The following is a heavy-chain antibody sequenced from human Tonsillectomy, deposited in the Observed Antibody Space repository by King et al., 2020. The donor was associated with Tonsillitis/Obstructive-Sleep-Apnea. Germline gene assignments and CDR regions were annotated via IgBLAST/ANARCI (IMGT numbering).Heavy chain of an antibody. CDR2: IYSGGST. D-gene: IGHD3-10*01. Sequence: VQLVESGGGLVQPGGSLRLSCAASGFSVSSKYMSWVRQAPGKGLEWVSVIYSGGSTYYADSVKGRFTISRDNSKNTLYLQMNSLTVEDTAVYYCARDTPFGSGSFGNYWGQGTLVTVSS. V-gene: IGHV3-66*01. CDR1: GFSVSSKY. CDR3: ARDTPFGSGSFGNY. J-gene: IGHJ4*02.